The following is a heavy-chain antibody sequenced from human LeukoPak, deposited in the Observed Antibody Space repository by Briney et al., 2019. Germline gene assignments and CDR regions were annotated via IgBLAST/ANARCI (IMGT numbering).Heavy chain of an antibody. CDR1: GFTFSTYA. CDR2: ISYDGSNK. CDR3: AKDLERTYYYGSGWFDP. V-gene: IGHV3-30*18. J-gene: IGHJ5*02. Sequence: GGSLRLSCAASGFTFSTYAMHWVRQAPGKGLEWVAVISYDGSNKYYADSVKGRFTISRDNSKNTLYLQMNSLRAEDTAVYYCAKDLERTYYYGSGWFDPWGQGTLVTVSS. D-gene: IGHD3-10*01.